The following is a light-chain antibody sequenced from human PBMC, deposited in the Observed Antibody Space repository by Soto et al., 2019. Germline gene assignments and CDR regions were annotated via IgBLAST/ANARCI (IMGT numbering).Light chain of an antibody. J-gene: IGKJ3*01. CDR2: KAS. CDR3: QQYKTYS. V-gene: IGKV1-5*03. CDR1: QSISTW. Sequence: DIQMTQSPSTLSASVGDRVTITCRASQSISTWLAWYQQKPGRAPKLLIQKASNLESGVPSRLNGSGSGTEFTLTISSLQPDDFATYYCQQYKTYSFGTGTNVDLK.